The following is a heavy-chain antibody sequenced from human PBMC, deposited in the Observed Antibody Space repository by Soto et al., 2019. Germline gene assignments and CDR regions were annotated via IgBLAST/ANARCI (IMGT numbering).Heavy chain of an antibody. CDR3: ARDLVGYCRSTSCLPFHY. CDR1: GGSVNIVSYY. J-gene: IGHJ4*02. D-gene: IGHD2-2*01. Sequence: SETLSLTCTVSGGSVNIVSYYWIWIRQPPGKGLEWIGYIYYSGGTDYNPSLKSRVTILLDTSKNQFSLKLSSVTAADTAVYYCARDLVGYCRSTSCLPFHYWGKGAL. V-gene: IGHV4-61*01. CDR2: IYYSGGT.